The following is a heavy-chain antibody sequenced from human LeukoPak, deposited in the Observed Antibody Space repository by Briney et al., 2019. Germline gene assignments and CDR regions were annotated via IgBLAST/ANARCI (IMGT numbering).Heavy chain of an antibody. V-gene: IGHV4-34*01. CDR2: INHSGST. D-gene: IGHD6-6*01. J-gene: IGHJ4*02. CDR3: ARHIRTSIAARVDY. CDR1: GGSFSGYY. Sequence: SETLSLICAVYGGSFSGYYWSWIRQPPGKGLEWIGEINHSGSTNYNQSLKSRVTISVDTSKNQFSLKLSSVTAADTAVYYCARHIRTSIAARVDYWGQGTLVTVSS.